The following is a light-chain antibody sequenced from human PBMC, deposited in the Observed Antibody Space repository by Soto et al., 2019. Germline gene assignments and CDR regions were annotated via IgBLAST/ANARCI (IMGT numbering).Light chain of an antibody. CDR3: LQDYISPQT. Sequence: AIQMTQSPSSLSASIGDRVTITCRASQDIGNDLGWYQQMPGKPPHLLFYSSSTFPGVVPSIFSGRCSATDFSLSISILHPEYFASYCCLQDYISPQTFGPGTKVDIK. V-gene: IGKV1-6*01. J-gene: IGKJ1*01. CDR2: SSS. CDR1: QDIGND.